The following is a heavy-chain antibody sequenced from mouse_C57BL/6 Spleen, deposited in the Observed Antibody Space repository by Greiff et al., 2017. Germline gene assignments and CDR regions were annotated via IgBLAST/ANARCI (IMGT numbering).Heavy chain of an antibody. D-gene: IGHD1-1*01. V-gene: IGHV1-64*01. CDR2: IHPNSGST. CDR1: GYTFTSYW. J-gene: IGHJ2*01. CDR3: ARKEVYGSTLFDY. Sequence: QVQLKESGAELVKPGASVKLSCKASGYTFTSYWMHWVKQRPGQGLEWIGMIHPNSGSTNYNEKFKSKATLTVDKSSSTAYLQLSSLTSEDSAVYYCARKEVYGSTLFDYWGQGTTLTVSS.